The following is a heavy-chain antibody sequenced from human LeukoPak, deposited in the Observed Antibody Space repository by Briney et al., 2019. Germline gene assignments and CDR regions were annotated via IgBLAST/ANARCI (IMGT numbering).Heavy chain of an antibody. CDR2: IFGGGST. D-gene: IGHD6-13*01. V-gene: IGHV3-66*02. J-gene: IGHJ4*02. CDR3: AGLIAASNV. Sequence: GGSLRLSCAASGFTVSNNYLSWVRQAPGKGLEWVSVIFGGGSTYYADSVEDRFTISRDDSKNTLYLQMNSLRVEDTAVYYCAGLIAASNVWGQGTLVTVSS. CDR1: GFTVSNNY.